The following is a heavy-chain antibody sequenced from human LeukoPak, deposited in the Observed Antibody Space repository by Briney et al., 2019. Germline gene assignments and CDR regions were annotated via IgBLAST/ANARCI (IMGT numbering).Heavy chain of an antibody. J-gene: IGHJ4*02. Sequence: GGSLRLSCAASGFTFSSYGMHWVRQAPGKGLEWVAVISYDGSNKYYADSVKGRFTISRDDSKNTLYLQMNSLRAEDTAVYYCAKALLPVVTTTPADYWGQGTLVTVSS. CDR2: ISYDGSNK. V-gene: IGHV3-30*18. CDR3: AKALLPVVTTTPADY. D-gene: IGHD2-21*02. CDR1: GFTFSSYG.